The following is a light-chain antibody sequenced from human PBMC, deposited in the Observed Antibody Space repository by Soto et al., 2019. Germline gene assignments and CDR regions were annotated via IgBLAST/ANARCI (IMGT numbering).Light chain of an antibody. J-gene: IGLJ1*01. CDR2: SNN. CDR1: SSHIGSNT. Sequence: QSLLTQPPSASGTPGQRVTISCSGSSSHIGSNTVNWYQQLPGTAPKLLIYSNNQRPSGVSNRFSGSKSGNTASLTISGLQAEDEADYYCSSYTSSSTPFGTGTKVTVL. CDR3: SSYTSSSTP. V-gene: IGLV1-44*01.